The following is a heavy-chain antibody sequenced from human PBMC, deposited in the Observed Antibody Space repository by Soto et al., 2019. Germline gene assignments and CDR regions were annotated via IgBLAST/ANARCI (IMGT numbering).Heavy chain of an antibody. J-gene: IGHJ6*02. D-gene: IGHD3-10*01. V-gene: IGHV1-69*06. CDR1: GGTFSRYA. Sequence: QVQLVQSGAEVQKPGSSVKVSCKASGGTFSRYAFSWVRQAPGQGLEWMGGIVPIYGTRGFAQKFQGRLTITADKPTRTAYMELSSLRSEDTAVYYCARDLDYYGSGSHYYYGMGVWGQGTTVTVSS. CDR2: IVPIYGTR. CDR3: ARDLDYYGSGSHYYYGMGV.